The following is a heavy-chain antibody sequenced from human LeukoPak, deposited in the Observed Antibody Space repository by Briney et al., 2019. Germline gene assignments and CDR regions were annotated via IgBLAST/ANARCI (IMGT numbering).Heavy chain of an antibody. CDR2: INYSGST. CDR1: GGSFSGYY. D-gene: IGHD4-4*01. V-gene: IGHV4-34*01. Sequence: SETLSLTCAVYGGSFSGYYWSWIRQPPGKGLEWIGEINYSGSTNYNPSLKSRVTISVDTSKNQFSLKLSSVTAADTAVYYCARAGLYSNYAYYYYYGMDVWGQGTTVTVSS. CDR3: ARAGLYSNYAYYYYYGMDV. J-gene: IGHJ6*02.